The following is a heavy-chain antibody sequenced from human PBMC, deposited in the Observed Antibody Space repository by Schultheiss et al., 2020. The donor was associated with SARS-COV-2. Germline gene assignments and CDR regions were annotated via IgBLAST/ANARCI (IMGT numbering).Heavy chain of an antibody. CDR3: ARTARNYGSGRSYYYYGMDV. V-gene: IGHV3-23*01. D-gene: IGHD3-10*01. CDR1: GFTFSSYG. Sequence: GESLKISCAASGFTFSSYGMHWVRQAPGKGLEWVSAISGSGGSTYYADSVKGRFTISRENAKNSLYLQMNSLRAGDTAVYYCARTARNYGSGRSYYYYGMDVWGQGTTVTVSS. J-gene: IGHJ6*02. CDR2: ISGSGGST.